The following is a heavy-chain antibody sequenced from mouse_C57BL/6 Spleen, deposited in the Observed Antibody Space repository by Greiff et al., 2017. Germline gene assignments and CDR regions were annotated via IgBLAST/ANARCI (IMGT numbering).Heavy chain of an antibody. CDR3: RSGYDGYYVGY. V-gene: IGHV1-83*01. Sequence: VQLQQSGPELVKPGASVKMSCKASGYTFTDYYMHWVKQKPGKGLEWIGEIYPGSGNTYYNEKFKGKATLTADTSSSTAYMQLSSLTSEDSAVYFCARSGYDGYYVGYWGQGTSVTVSS. CDR2: YPGSGNTY. J-gene: IGHJ4*01. CDR1: YTFTDYYM. D-gene: IGHD2-3*01.